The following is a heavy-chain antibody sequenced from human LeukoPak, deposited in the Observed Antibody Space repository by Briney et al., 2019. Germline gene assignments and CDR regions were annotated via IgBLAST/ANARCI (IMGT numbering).Heavy chain of an antibody. CDR2: INHSGST. J-gene: IGHJ6*02. CDR1: GGSFSGYY. V-gene: IGHV4-34*01. D-gene: IGHD2/OR15-2a*01. Sequence: SETLSLTCAVYGGSFSGYYWSWIRQPPGKGLEWIGEINHSGSTNYNPSLKSRVTISVDTSKNQSSLKLSSVTAADTAVYYCARLERIYYYYGMDVWGQGTTVTVSS. CDR3: ARLERIYYYYGMDV.